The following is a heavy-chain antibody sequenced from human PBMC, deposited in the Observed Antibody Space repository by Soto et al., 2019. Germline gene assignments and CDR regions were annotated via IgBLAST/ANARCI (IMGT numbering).Heavy chain of an antibody. Sequence: QVQLVESGGGVVQPGRSLRLSCAASGFTFSSYGMHWVRQAPGKGLERVAVISYDGSNKYYADSVKGRFTISRDNSKNTLYLQMDSLRAEETAVYYCAKGPAIVLVPAAMNYYYGMDVWGQGTTVTVSS. CDR2: ISYDGSNK. J-gene: IGHJ6*02. V-gene: IGHV3-30*18. CDR1: GFTFSSYG. D-gene: IGHD2-2*01. CDR3: AKGPAIVLVPAAMNYYYGMDV.